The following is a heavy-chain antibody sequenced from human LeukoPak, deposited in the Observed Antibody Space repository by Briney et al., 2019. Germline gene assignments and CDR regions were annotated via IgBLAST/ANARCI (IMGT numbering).Heavy chain of an antibody. Sequence: GGSLRLPCAASGFTFSSYGMHWVRQAPGKGLEWVAVISYDGSNKYYADSVKGRFTISRDNSKNTLYLQMNSLRAEDTAVYYCAGGSSPYYYYGMDVWGQGTTVTVSS. CDR3: AGGSSPYYYYGMDV. CDR1: GFTFSSYG. V-gene: IGHV3-30*03. J-gene: IGHJ6*02. CDR2: ISYDGSNK. D-gene: IGHD6-6*01.